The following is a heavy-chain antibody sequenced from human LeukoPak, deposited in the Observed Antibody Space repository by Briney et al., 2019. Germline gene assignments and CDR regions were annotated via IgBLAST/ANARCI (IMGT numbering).Heavy chain of an antibody. D-gene: IGHD3-16*02. V-gene: IGHV1-18*01. J-gene: IGHJ4*02. Sequence: ASVKVSCKASGYTFTSYGISWVRQAPGQGLEWMGWIGAYNGNTNYAQKLQGRVTMTTDTSTSTAYMELRSLRSDDTAVYYCAREGDYVWGSYRSPDYWGQGTLVTVSS. CDR1: GYTFTSYG. CDR3: AREGDYVWGSYRSPDY. CDR2: IGAYNGNT.